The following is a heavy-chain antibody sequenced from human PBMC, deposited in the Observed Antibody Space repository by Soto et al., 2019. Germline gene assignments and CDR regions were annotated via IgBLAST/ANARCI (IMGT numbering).Heavy chain of an antibody. Sequence: LSLTCAVYGGSFSGYYWSWIRQPPGKGLEWTGEINHSGSTNYNPSLKSRVSISVDTSKNQFSLKLNSVTAADTAVYYCARGATYYDILTGRTGPNWFDPWGQGTLVTGSS. CDR1: GGSFSGYY. V-gene: IGHV4-34*01. J-gene: IGHJ5*02. D-gene: IGHD3-9*01. CDR2: INHSGST. CDR3: ARGATYYDILTGRTGPNWFDP.